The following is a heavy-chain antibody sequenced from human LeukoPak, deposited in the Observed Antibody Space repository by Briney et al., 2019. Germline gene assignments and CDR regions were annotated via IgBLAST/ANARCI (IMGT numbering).Heavy chain of an antibody. CDR1: GFTFSSYA. CDR3: AKGDSAAWPESWVDH. CDR2: ISGSGYTT. V-gene: IGHV3-23*01. D-gene: IGHD1-14*01. Sequence: QPGGSLRLSCAASGFTFSSYAMSWVRQAPGKRLEWVSSISGSGYTTYYADSVKGRFTISRDNSKATLLLHMSSLRVEDTAVYYCAKGDSAAWPESWVDHWGQGTLVTVSS. J-gene: IGHJ5*02.